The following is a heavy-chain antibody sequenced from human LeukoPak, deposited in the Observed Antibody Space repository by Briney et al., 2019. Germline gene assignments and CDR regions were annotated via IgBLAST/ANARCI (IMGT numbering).Heavy chain of an antibody. CDR3: ARDYYDSSGYYYPNY. J-gene: IGHJ4*02. D-gene: IGHD3-22*01. V-gene: IGHV1-2*02. CDR1: GYTFTGYY. Sequence: ASVKVSCKASGYTFTGYYMHWVRQAPGQGLERMRWINPNSGGTNYAQKFQGRVTMTRDTSISTAYMELSRLRSDDTAVYYCARDYYDSSGYYYPNYWGQGTLVTVSS. CDR2: INPNSGGT.